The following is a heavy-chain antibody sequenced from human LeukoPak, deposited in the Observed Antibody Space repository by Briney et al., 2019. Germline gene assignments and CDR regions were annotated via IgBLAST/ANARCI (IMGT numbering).Heavy chain of an antibody. J-gene: IGHJ4*02. V-gene: IGHV3-23*01. CDR3: AKDRGYDILTGYYDY. CDR2: ISGSGGST. Sequence: GGSLRLSCAASGSTFSSYAMSWVRQAPGKGLEWVSAISGSGGSTYYADSVKGRFTISRDNSKNTLYLQMNSLRAEDTAVYYCAKDRGYDILTGYYDYWGQGTLVTVSS. D-gene: IGHD3-9*01. CDR1: GSTFSSYA.